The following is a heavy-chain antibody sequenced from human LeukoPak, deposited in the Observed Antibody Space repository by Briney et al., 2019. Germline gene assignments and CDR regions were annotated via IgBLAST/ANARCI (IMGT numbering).Heavy chain of an antibody. CDR3: ARRRRGGYSYGYNFDY. V-gene: IGHV4-4*07. D-gene: IGHD5-18*01. J-gene: IGHJ4*02. CDR1: GGSISSYY. Sequence: PSETLSLTCTVSGGSISSYYWSWIRQPAGKGLEWIGRIYTSGSTNYNPSLKSRVTMSIDTSKNQFSLKLSSVTAADTAVYYCARRRRGGYSYGYNFDYWGQGTLVTVSS. CDR2: IYTSGST.